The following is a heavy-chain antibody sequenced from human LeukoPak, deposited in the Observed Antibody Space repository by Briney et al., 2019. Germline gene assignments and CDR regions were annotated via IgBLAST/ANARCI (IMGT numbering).Heavy chain of an antibody. V-gene: IGHV3-7*01. Sequence: GGSLRLSCAASGFTFSSYWMSWVRQAPGKGLEWVANIKQDGSEKYYVDSVKGRFTISRDHAKNSLYLQMNSLRAEDTAVYYCAREGDYGDSACFDYWGQGTLVTVSS. CDR1: GFTFSSYW. CDR3: AREGDYGDSACFDY. J-gene: IGHJ4*02. D-gene: IGHD4-17*01. CDR2: IKQDGSEK.